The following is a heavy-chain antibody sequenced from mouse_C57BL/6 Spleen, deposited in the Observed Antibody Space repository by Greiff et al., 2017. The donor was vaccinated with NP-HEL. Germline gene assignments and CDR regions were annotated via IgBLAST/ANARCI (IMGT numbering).Heavy chain of an antibody. D-gene: IGHD1-1*01. CDR1: GYSFTSYY. CDR2: IYPGSGNT. Sequence: QVQLKESGPELVKPGASVKISCKASGYSFTSYYIHWVKQRPGQGLEWIGWIYPGSGNTKYNEKFKGKATLTADTSSSTAYMKLSSLTSEDSAVYYGARSDYYGSSYGFAYWGQGTLVTVSA. V-gene: IGHV1-66*01. CDR3: ARSDYYGSSYGFAY. J-gene: IGHJ3*01.